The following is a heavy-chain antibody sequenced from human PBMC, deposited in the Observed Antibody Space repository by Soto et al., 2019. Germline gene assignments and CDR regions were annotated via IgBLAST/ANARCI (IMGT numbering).Heavy chain of an antibody. D-gene: IGHD6-13*01. J-gene: IGHJ4*02. V-gene: IGHV1-2*02. CDR2: INPKSGGT. CDR1: GFTFTGYY. CDR3: ARGTSVPSAGTWDY. Sequence: QVQLVQSGAEVKKPGASVKVFCRSSGFTFTGYYMHWVRQAPGQGLEWMGWINPKSGGTNYAQKFQGRVTMTRDTSLNTAYMEMSRLRSDDTAVYYCARGTSVPSAGTWDYWGQGTLVTVSS.